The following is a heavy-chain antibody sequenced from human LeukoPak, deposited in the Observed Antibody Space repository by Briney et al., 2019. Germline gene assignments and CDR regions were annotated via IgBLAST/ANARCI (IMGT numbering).Heavy chain of an antibody. D-gene: IGHD1-14*01. J-gene: IGHJ3*01. CDR2: IYYSGST. V-gene: IGHV4-59*01. Sequence: SETPSLTCTVSGGSISTYYWSWIRQPPGKGLEWIGYIYYSGSTNYNPSLKNRVTISLDTSKNRFSLKLNSVTAADTAVYYCSRGPWSTGDAFGVWGQGTMVSVSS. CDR3: SRGPWSTGDAFGV. CDR1: GGSISTYY.